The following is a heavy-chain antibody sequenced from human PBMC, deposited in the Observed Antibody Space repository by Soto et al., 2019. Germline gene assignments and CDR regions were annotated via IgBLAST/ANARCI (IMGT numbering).Heavy chain of an antibody. CDR1: GFTFSSYG. V-gene: IGHV3-30*18. Sequence: GGSLRLSCAASGFTFSSYGMHWVRQAPGKGLEWVAVISYDGSNKYYADSVKGRFTISRDNSKNTLYLQMNSLRAEDTAVYYCAKDACSSTSCYFDYWGQGTLVTVS. D-gene: IGHD2-2*01. CDR3: AKDACSSTSCYFDY. CDR2: ISYDGSNK. J-gene: IGHJ4*02.